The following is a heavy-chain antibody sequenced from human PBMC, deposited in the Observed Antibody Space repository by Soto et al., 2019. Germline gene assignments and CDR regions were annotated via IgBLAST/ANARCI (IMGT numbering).Heavy chain of an antibody. D-gene: IGHD2-21*02. V-gene: IGHV3-30*18. CDR2: ISYDGSNK. CDR3: AKDRGNCGGDCYSDAFDI. Sequence: QVQLVESGGGVGQPGRSLRLSCAAAGFTFSSYCMHWVRQAPCKGLEWVAVISYDGSNKYYADSVKGRFTISRENSKNTLYLQMNSLRAEDTAVYYCAKDRGNCGGDCYSDAFDIWGQGTMVTVSS. CDR1: GFTFSSYC. J-gene: IGHJ3*02.